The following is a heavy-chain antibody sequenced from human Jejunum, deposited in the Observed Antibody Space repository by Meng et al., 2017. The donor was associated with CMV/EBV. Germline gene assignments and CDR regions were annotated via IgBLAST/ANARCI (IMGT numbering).Heavy chain of an antibody. D-gene: IGHD5-12*01. CDR2: IYTSGST. V-gene: IGHV4-4*07. Sequence: QAQLQESGPGLVKPSATLSLTCTGSGGSISTYCWTWIRQPAGKGLEWIGRIYTSGSTHYNPSLKSRVTMSVDTSKNQFSLKLSSVTAADTAEYYCARENSGYDYWGQGTLVTVSS. CDR3: ARENSGYDY. CDR1: GGSISTYC. J-gene: IGHJ4*02.